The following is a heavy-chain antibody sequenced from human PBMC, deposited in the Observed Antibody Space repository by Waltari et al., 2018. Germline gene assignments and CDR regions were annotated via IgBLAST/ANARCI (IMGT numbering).Heavy chain of an antibody. V-gene: IGHV1-69-2*01. CDR3: ATVGYSSDFDY. D-gene: IGHD6-19*01. J-gene: IGHJ4*02. CDR2: VDPEDGET. CDR1: GSPFTDSS. Sequence: EVQLVPSGAEVKKPGATVTISCKVSGSPFTDSSMHWVQQAPGKGLEWMGRVDPEDGETIYAAKIQGRVTITADTSTDTAYMELSSLRSEDTAVYYCATVGYSSDFDYGGQGTLVTVAS.